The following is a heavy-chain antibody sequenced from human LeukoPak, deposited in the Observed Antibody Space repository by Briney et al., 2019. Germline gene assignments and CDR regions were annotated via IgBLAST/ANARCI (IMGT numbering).Heavy chain of an antibody. CDR3: ARDLGDYINWFDP. J-gene: IGHJ5*02. D-gene: IGHD4-17*01. V-gene: IGHV4-39*07. Sequence: PSETLSLTCTVSGGSISSSSYYWGWLRQPPGKGLEWIGSIYYSGSTYYNPSLKSRVTISVDRSKNQFSLKLSSVTAADTAVYYCARDLGDYINWFDPWGQGTLVTVSS. CDR1: GGSISSSSYY. CDR2: IYYSGST.